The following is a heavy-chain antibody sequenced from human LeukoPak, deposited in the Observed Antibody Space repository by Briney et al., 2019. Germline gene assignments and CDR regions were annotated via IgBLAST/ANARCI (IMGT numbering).Heavy chain of an antibody. CDR3: ARERLAALDY. J-gene: IGHJ4*02. CDR1: GYTFTSYY. V-gene: IGHV1-69*13. Sequence: LVKVSCKASGYTFTSYYMHWVRQAPGQGLEWMGGIIPIFGTANYAQKFQGRVTITADESTSTAYMELSSLRSEDTAVYYCARERLAALDYWGQGTLVTVSS. D-gene: IGHD6-25*01. CDR2: IIPIFGTA.